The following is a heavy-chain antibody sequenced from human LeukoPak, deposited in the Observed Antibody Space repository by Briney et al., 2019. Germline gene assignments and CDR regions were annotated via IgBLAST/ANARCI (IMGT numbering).Heavy chain of an antibody. V-gene: IGHV4-38-2*01. Sequence: SETLSLTCAVSGYSISSGYYWGWIRQPPGKGLEWIGSIYHSGSTYYNPSLKSRVTISVDTSKNQSSLKLSSVTAADTAVYYCARPLTDPYWNDAFDIWGQGTMVTVSS. CDR2: IYHSGST. CDR3: ARPLTDPYWNDAFDI. J-gene: IGHJ3*02. CDR1: GYSISSGYY. D-gene: IGHD1-14*01.